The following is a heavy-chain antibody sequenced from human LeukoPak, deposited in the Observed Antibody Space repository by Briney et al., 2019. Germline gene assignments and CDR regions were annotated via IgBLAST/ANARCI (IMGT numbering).Heavy chain of an antibody. V-gene: IGHV4-59*01. J-gene: IGHJ4*02. Sequence: PSETLSLTCTVSGGSISSYYWSWIRQPPGKGLEWIGYIYYGGSTNYNPSLKSRVTISVDTSKNQFSLKLSSVTAADTAVYYCARDMGATHFDYWGQGTLVTVSS. CDR2: IYYGGST. CDR1: GGSISSYY. D-gene: IGHD1-26*01. CDR3: ARDMGATHFDY.